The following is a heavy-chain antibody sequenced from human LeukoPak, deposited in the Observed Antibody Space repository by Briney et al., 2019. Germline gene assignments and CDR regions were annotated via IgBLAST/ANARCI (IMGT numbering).Heavy chain of an antibody. CDR2: IYYSGST. Sequence: SETLSLTCTVSGGSISSYYWSWIRQPPGKGLEWIGYIYYSGSTNYNPSLKSRVTISVDTSKNQFSLKLSPVTAADTAVYYCARVLGYGSGSRLGNWGQGTLVTVSS. D-gene: IGHD3-10*01. CDR3: ARVLGYGSGSRLGN. J-gene: IGHJ4*02. CDR1: GGSISSYY. V-gene: IGHV4-59*01.